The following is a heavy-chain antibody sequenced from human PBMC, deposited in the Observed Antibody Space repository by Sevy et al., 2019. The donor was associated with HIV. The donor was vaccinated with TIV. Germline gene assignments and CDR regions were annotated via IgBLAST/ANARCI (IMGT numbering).Heavy chain of an antibody. CDR3: ARLGGSPGPGLQYYYYYDMDV. Sequence: SETLSLSCNVSGGSISSYYWTWIRQPAGKGLEWIGHIYNSETTNYNPSLKNRVTMSVDTSKSHFSLKLSSVTATDTAVYYCARLGGSPGPGLQYYYYYDMDVWGQGTTVTVSS. J-gene: IGHJ6*02. V-gene: IGHV4-4*07. CDR1: GGSISSYY. CDR2: IYNSETT. D-gene: IGHD3-10*01.